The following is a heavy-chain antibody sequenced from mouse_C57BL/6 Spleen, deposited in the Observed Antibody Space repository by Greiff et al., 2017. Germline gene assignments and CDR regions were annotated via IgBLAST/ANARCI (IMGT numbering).Heavy chain of an antibody. J-gene: IGHJ4*01. CDR3: ARYGSSYAMDY. Sequence: QVQLQQPGAELVKPGASVKLSCTASGYTFTSYWMHWVKQRPGQGLEWIGMIHPNSGSTNYNEKFKSKATLTVDKSSSTAYMQLSSLTSEDSAVYYCARYGSSYAMDYGGQGTSVTVSS. CDR1: GYTFTSYW. D-gene: IGHD1-1*01. V-gene: IGHV1-64*01. CDR2: IHPNSGST.